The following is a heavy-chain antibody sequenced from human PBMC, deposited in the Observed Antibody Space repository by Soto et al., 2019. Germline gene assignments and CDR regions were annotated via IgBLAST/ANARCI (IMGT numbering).Heavy chain of an antibody. CDR1: GFTFSSYS. CDR2: LSSSSGHI. V-gene: IGHV3-21*04. CDR3: AKETLPYYDFWSGYYTPGAFDI. J-gene: IGHJ3*02. D-gene: IGHD3-3*01. Sequence: GGSLRLSCAASGFTFSSYSMNWVRQAPGKGLEWVSSLSSSSGHIYYADSVKGRFTVSRDNAKNSLYLQMNSLRAEDTAVYYCAKETLPYYDFWSGYYTPGAFDIWGQGTMVTVSS.